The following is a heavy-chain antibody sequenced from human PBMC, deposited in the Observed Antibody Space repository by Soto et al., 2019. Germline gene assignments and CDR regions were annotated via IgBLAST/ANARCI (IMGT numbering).Heavy chain of an antibody. J-gene: IGHJ4*02. CDR2: THHSGRT. CDR1: GGSMSSSNW. Sequence: QVQLQESGPGLVKPSGTLSLTCTVSGGSMSSSNWWNWVRQPPGKGLEWIGETHHSGRTNYNPSLKSRVIISVDKSTNHFWLKLSSVTAADTAVYYCARSEATVLDYWGQGTLVTVSS. V-gene: IGHV4-4*02. CDR3: ARSEATVLDY. D-gene: IGHD4-17*01.